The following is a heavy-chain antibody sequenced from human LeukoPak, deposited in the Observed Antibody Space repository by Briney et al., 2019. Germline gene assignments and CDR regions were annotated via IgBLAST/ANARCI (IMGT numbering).Heavy chain of an antibody. D-gene: IGHD6-13*01. CDR1: GYNFATYW. Sequence: GESLKISCQGSGYNFATYWIVWVRQMPGKGLEWMGIIYPGNSHTRYSPSFQGQVTISADTSISTAYLHWSSLQSSDAAMYYCAKFHATWYGDTWGQGTLVTVSS. CDR2: IYPGNSHT. J-gene: IGHJ4*02. CDR3: AKFHATWYGDT. V-gene: IGHV5-51*01.